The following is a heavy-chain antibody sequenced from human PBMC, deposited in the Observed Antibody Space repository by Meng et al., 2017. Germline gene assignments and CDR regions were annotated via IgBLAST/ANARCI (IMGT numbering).Heavy chain of an antibody. V-gene: IGHV2-5*02. CDR2: IYCDDDK. Sequence: HTPLENVGPPSVQPTKTHPLTCTFSGVSLRTSGVVVGWIRQPPGKALEWLALIYCDDDKRYSPSLKSRLTITKDTSKNQVVLTMTNMDPVDTTTYYCAHRRGDSREGWFDPWGQGTLVTVSS. J-gene: IGHJ5*02. D-gene: IGHD2-21*02. CDR3: AHRRGDSREGWFDP. CDR1: GVSLRTSGVV.